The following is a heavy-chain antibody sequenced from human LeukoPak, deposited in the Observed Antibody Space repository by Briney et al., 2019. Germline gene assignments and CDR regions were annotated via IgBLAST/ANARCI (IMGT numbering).Heavy chain of an antibody. Sequence: ASVKVSCKASGYTFTGYYMHWVRQAPGQGLEWMGWINPNSGGTNYAQKFQGRVTMTRDTSISTAYMELSRLRSDDTAVYYCARGHTYYYDSSGYYSRLNFYQPNYWGQGTLVTVSS. CDR3: ARGHTYYYDSSGYYSRLNFYQPNY. V-gene: IGHV1-2*02. CDR2: INPNSGGT. D-gene: IGHD3-22*01. CDR1: GYTFTGYY. J-gene: IGHJ4*02.